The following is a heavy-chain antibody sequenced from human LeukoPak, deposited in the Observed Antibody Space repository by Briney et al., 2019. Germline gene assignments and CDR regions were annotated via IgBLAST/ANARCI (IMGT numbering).Heavy chain of an antibody. V-gene: IGHV5-10-1*01. Sequence: GESLKISCKGSGYSFTSYWISWVRQMPGKGLVWMGRIDPSDSYTNYSPSFQGHVTISADKSISTAYLQWSSLKASDTAMYYCARLGADYGSGSYYNDYWGQGTLVTVSS. D-gene: IGHD3-10*01. CDR3: ARLGADYGSGSYYNDY. CDR1: GYSFTSYW. J-gene: IGHJ4*02. CDR2: IDPSDSYT.